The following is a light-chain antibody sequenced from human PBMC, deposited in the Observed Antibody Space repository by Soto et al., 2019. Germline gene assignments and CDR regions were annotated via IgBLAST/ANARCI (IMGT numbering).Light chain of an antibody. Sequence: QSVLTQPPSVSGAPGQRVTISCTGGSSNIGAGYDVHWYQQLPGTAPKLLIFGNINRPSGVPDRFSGSKSGTSASLAITGLQPEDEADYYCQSFDTSLSGSIFGGGTKLTVL. CDR2: GNI. J-gene: IGLJ2*01. CDR3: QSFDTSLSGSI. CDR1: SSNIGAGYD. V-gene: IGLV1-40*01.